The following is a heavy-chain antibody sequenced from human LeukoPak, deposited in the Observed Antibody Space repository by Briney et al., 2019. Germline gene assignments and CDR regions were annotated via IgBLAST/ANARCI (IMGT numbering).Heavy chain of an antibody. D-gene: IGHD6-19*01. CDR3: ARGAVAEGFDY. Sequence: SETLSLTCAVYGGSFSGYYWSWIRQPPGKGLEWIGEINHSESTNYNPSLKSRVTISVDTSKNQFSLKLSSVTAADTAVYYCARGAVAEGFDYWGQGTLVTVSS. CDR2: INHSEST. V-gene: IGHV4-34*01. CDR1: GGSFSGYY. J-gene: IGHJ4*02.